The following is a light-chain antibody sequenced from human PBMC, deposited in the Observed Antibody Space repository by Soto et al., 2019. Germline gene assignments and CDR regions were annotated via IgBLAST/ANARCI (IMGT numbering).Light chain of an antibody. Sequence: ELTQPPSVSVSPGQTANITCSGNTLGSKFVFWYQQKAGQSPMVVIYEDTKRPSGIPERFSGSNSGNTATLTISGTQAMDEADFYCQAWDSGTVVFGGGTKVTVL. CDR1: TLGSKF. J-gene: IGLJ2*01. CDR2: EDT. V-gene: IGLV3-1*01. CDR3: QAWDSGTVV.